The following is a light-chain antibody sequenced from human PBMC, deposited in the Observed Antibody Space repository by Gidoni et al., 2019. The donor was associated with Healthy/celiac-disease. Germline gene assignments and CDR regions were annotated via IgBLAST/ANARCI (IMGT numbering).Light chain of an antibody. J-gene: IGKJ4*01. Sequence: EILMTQSPATLSVSPGERATLSCRASQSVSSNLAWYQQKPGQAPRLLISGASTRATGLPARFSGSGSGTEFTLTISSLQSEDFAVYYCQQYNNWPLTFGGGTRVEIK. CDR1: QSVSSN. V-gene: IGKV3-15*01. CDR3: QQYNNWPLT. CDR2: GAS.